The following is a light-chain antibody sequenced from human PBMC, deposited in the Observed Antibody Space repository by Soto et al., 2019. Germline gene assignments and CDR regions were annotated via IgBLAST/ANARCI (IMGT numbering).Light chain of an antibody. CDR3: QQYYSYPRT. V-gene: IGKV4-1*01. CDR2: WAS. CDR1: QSVFYSSNNKNQ. J-gene: IGKJ2*01. Sequence: DIVMTQSPDSLAVSLGERATINCKSSQSVFYSSNNKNQLAWYQQKPGQPPKMLFYWASSRGSGVPDRFSGSGSGTDFTLTISSLQAEDVAVYYCQQYYSYPRTFGQGTRLEL.